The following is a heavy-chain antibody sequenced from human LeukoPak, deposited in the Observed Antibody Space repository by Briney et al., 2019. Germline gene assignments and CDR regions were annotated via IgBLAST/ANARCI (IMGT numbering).Heavy chain of an antibody. CDR1: GGSFSAYY. CDR3: ARTGGYASGTYHPFDY. J-gene: IGHJ4*02. Sequence: SETLSLTFAVYGGSFSAYYWSWIRQPPGKGLEWIGEINHSGSTNYNPSLKSRVIISVDTSKEQFSLKVSSVTAADTAVYYCARTGGYASGTYHPFDYWGQGTLVTVSS. CDR2: INHSGST. V-gene: IGHV4-34*01. D-gene: IGHD3-10*01.